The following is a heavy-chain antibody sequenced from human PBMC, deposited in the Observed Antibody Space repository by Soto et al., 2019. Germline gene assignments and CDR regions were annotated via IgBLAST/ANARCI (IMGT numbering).Heavy chain of an antibody. CDR1: GFTFSDYY. CDR2: ISSTGSAI. D-gene: IGHD3-3*01. CDR3: ARGSRQRFLEWLLFDY. V-gene: IGHV3-11*01. J-gene: IGHJ4*02. Sequence: ESGGGLVKPGGSLRLSCAASGFTFSDYYMSWIRQAPGKGLEWISYISSTGSAIYYADSVKGRFTSSRDNAKNSLYLQMNSLRAEDTAVYYCARGSRQRFLEWLLFDYWGQGTLVTVSS.